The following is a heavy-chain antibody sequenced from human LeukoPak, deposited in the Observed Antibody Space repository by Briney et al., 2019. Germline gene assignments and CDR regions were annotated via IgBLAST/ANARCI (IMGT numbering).Heavy chain of an antibody. CDR3: TRETAVSGGIYFDY. Sequence: PGGSLRLSCAASGFTFSSYAMSWVRQAPGKGLEWVSAISGSGGSTYYADSVKGRFTISRDNSKNTLYLQMNSLRVEDTAVYYCTRETAVSGGIYFDYWGQGTLVTVSS. J-gene: IGHJ4*02. CDR1: GFTFSSYA. V-gene: IGHV3-23*01. D-gene: IGHD3-10*01. CDR2: ISGSGGST.